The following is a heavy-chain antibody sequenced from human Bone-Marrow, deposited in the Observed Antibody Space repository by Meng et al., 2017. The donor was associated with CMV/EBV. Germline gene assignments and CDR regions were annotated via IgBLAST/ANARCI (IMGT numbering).Heavy chain of an antibody. Sequence: GGSLRLSCAASGFTFSGSTIYWVRQASGKGLEWVGRIRTKANNYATEYAASVKGRFTCSRDDSKSTAYLQINSLKTEDTAVYYCIRGSSGGAYYGLDVWGQGTTVTVYS. D-gene: IGHD6-19*01. CDR3: IRGSSGGAYYGLDV. CDR1: GFTFSGST. V-gene: IGHV3-73*01. CDR2: IRTKANNYAT. J-gene: IGHJ6*01.